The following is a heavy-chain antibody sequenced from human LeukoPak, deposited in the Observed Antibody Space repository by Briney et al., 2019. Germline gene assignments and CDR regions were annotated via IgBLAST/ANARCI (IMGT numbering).Heavy chain of an antibody. Sequence: QPGGSLRLSCAASGFTFSSYWMSWVRQAPGKGLELVAKIKQDGSEKYLLDSVKGRFTISRDNGKKTVYLEMNSLSAADTAVYYCARTRIAMVRGVVGVNWFDPWGQGTLVTVSA. CDR3: ARTRIAMVRGVVGVNWFDP. CDR2: IKQDGSEK. CDR1: GFTFSSYW. V-gene: IGHV3-7*01. D-gene: IGHD3-10*01. J-gene: IGHJ5*02.